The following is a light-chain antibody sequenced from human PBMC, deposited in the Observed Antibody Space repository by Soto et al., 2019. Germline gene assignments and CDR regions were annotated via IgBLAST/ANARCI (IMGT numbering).Light chain of an antibody. J-gene: IGKJ1*01. Sequence: IVMTQSPDSLTMSLGERANINCKSSQSVFLHSTNQNYLAWYQQKPGQPPKLLIYWASTRESGVPDRFSGSVSGTDFTLTISSLQAEDVGVYYCQQYYTTPRWTFGQGTKVAIK. CDR3: QQYYTTPRWT. CDR1: QSVFLHSTNQNY. CDR2: WAS. V-gene: IGKV4-1*01.